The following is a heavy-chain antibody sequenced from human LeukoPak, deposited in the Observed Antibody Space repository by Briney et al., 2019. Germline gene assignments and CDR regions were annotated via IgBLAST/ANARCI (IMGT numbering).Heavy chain of an antibody. CDR2: ITSGSSI. D-gene: IGHD3-3*01. Sequence: GGSLRLSCAASGFTFSSYALNWVRQAPGKGLEWVSSITSGSSIYYADSVKGRFTISRDNAKNSLYLQMNSPRAEDTAVYYCARESEYDFWTGSYFDYWGQGTLVTVSS. J-gene: IGHJ4*02. V-gene: IGHV3-69-1*01. CDR3: ARESEYDFWTGSYFDY. CDR1: GFTFSSYA.